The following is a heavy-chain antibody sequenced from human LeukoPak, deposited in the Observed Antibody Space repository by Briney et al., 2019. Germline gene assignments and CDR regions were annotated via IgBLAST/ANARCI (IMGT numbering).Heavy chain of an antibody. J-gene: IGHJ4*02. CDR2: IYYSGST. CDR1: GGSISSSNW. CDR3: ARDPPRYSSSWALFDY. D-gene: IGHD6-13*01. V-gene: IGHV4-4*02. Sequence: PSETLSLTCAVSGGSISSSNWWSWVRQPPGKGLEWIGSIYYSGSTYYNPSLKSRVTISVDTSKNQFSLKLSSVTAADTAVYYCARDPPRYSSSWALFDYWGQGTLVTVSS.